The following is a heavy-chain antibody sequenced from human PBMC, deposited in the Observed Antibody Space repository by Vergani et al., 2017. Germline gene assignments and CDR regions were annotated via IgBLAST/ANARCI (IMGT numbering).Heavy chain of an antibody. CDR2: FDPEHGEV. D-gene: IGHD3-22*01. V-gene: IGHV1-24*01. CDR3: AIVTDYYDRSGYYLDY. Sequence: QVQLVQSGSEVRKPGASVKVSCQVSGYSLTELTIHWVRQAPGKGLEWMGGFDPEHGEVTFAHHIQGRVTMTEDRSTDTAYMELSSLRPEDTALYYCAIVTDYYDRSGYYLDYCGQGTLVTVSS. CDR1: GYSLTELT. J-gene: IGHJ4*02.